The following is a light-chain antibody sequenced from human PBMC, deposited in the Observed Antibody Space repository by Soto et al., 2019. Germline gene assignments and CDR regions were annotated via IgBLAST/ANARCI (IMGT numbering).Light chain of an antibody. CDR2: KTS. CDR1: QSFGRW. V-gene: IGKV1-5*03. CDR3: QEYKTGPGYN. J-gene: IGKJ2*01. Sequence: DIQMTQSPSTLSASVGDRVTITCRASQSFGRWLAWYQQKPGKAPELLIYKTSTLERGVPSRFSGSGSGTEFTMTISSLQPADFATYYYQEYKTGPGYNFGQGTRLESK.